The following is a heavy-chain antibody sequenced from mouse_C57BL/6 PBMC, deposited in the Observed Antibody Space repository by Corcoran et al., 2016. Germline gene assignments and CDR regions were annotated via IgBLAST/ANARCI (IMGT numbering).Heavy chain of an antibody. CDR3: ARGVDGYYEFAY. J-gene: IGHJ3*01. CDR1: GYTFTTYG. V-gene: IGHV9-3*01. D-gene: IGHD2-3*01. Sequence: QIQLVQSGPELKKPGETVKISCKASGYTFTTYGMSWVKQAPGKGLKWMGWINTYSGVPTYADDFKGRFAFSLETSASTAYLQINNLKNEDTATYFCARGVDGYYEFAYWGQGTLVTVSA. CDR2: INTYSGVP.